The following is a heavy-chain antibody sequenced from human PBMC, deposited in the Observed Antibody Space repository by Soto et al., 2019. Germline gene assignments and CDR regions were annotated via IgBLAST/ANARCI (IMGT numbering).Heavy chain of an antibody. D-gene: IGHD6-19*01. CDR1: GFTFANYA. J-gene: IGHJ4*02. Sequence: EVLLLESGGDLAHPGGSRTLSCAAFGFTFANYAMSWVRQAPGKGLECFSGISDCGRDTYYADSVEDRFTISRDSSKNTLFLQMNSLRAEDTAMYYWAKGKTSGWYYVDYFGQGTLVTVSS. CDR3: AKGKTSGWYYVDY. V-gene: IGHV3-23*01. CDR2: ISDCGRDT.